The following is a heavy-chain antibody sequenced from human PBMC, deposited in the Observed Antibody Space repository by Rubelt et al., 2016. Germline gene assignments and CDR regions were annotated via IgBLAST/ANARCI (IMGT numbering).Heavy chain of an antibody. V-gene: IGHV3-66*01. Sequence: EVQVVESGGGLVQPGGSLTLSCAASGFIVSSNYMSWVRQAPGKGPECVSVIYSGGTTYYADSVTGRFTTSRDNSKNTLYLQMNSLRAEDTAVYYCLWSSQSYYFDYWGQGTLVTVSS. CDR1: GFIVSSNY. CDR2: IYSGGTT. J-gene: IGHJ4*02. CDR3: LWSSQSYYFDY. D-gene: IGHD2-21*01.